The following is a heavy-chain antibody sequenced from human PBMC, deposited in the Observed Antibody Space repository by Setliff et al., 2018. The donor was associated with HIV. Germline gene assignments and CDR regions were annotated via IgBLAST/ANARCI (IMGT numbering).Heavy chain of an antibody. CDR2: ISYSGHI. Sequence: SETLSLTCTVSGGFISSSNYYWGWIRQPPGKGLEWIGAISYSGHIYFNSSLKSRVTIYLDTSKRQLSLRLTSVTAADTAVYYCARHVILLEWLSYFYMDVWGKGATVTVSS. D-gene: IGHD6-19*01. CDR1: GGFISSSNYY. V-gene: IGHV4-39*01. J-gene: IGHJ6*03. CDR3: ARHVILLEWLSYFYMDV.